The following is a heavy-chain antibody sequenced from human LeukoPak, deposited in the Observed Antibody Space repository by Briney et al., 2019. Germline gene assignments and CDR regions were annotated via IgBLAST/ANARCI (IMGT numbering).Heavy chain of an antibody. CDR1: GFTFSSYA. J-gene: IGHJ3*02. D-gene: IGHD1-26*01. CDR3: ARDSGSYAFDI. Sequence: GGSLRLSCAASGFTFSSYAMNWVRQAPGKGLEWVSSISSSSSYIYYADSVKGRFTISRDNAKNSLYLQMNSLRAEDTAVYYCARDSGSYAFDIWGQGTMVTVSS. V-gene: IGHV3-21*01. CDR2: ISSSSSYI.